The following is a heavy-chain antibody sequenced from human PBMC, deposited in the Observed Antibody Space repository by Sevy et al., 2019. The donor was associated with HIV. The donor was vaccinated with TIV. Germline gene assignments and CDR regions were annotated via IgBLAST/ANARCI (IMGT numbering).Heavy chain of an antibody. CDR1: GFTFSDYY. D-gene: IGHD5-18*01. CDR3: ARVRYNYGQKYFDY. J-gene: IGHJ4*02. CDR2: ISTSSSYT. Sequence: GGSLRLSCTASGFTFSDYYMIWIRQAPGKGLEWVSYISTSSSYTSYPDSVKGQFTISRDNAKNSLYLQMNSLRVEDTAVYYCARVRYNYGQKYFDYWGQGTLVTVSS. V-gene: IGHV3-11*06.